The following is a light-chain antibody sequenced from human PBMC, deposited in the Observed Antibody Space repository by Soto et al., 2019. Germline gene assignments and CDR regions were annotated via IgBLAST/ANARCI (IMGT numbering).Light chain of an antibody. CDR1: QNIRIY. J-gene: IGKJ1*01. CDR2: GAS. Sequence: DIQMTQFPSSLSASVGDRVTITCRASQNIRIYLNWYQQKPGKAPSLLVYGASTLQSGVPSRFSGSGSGPVFTLTINSLQPEDFATYYCQQTYHSPLTFGQGTKVDIK. CDR3: QQTYHSPLT. V-gene: IGKV1-39*01.